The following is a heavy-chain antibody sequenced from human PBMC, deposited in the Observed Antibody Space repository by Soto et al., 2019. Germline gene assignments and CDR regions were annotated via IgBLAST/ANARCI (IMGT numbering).Heavy chain of an antibody. V-gene: IGHV1-46*03. D-gene: IGHD2-21*02. Sequence: ASVKVSCKASGYTFTSYYMHWVRQAPGQGLEWMGIINPSGGSTSYAQKFQGRVTMTRDTSTSTVYMELSSLRSEDTAVYYCAREGTVAVVTPPRTDRFYFDYWGQGTLVTVSS. CDR2: INPSGGST. CDR1: GYTFTSYY. CDR3: AREGTVAVVTPPRTDRFYFDY. J-gene: IGHJ4*02.